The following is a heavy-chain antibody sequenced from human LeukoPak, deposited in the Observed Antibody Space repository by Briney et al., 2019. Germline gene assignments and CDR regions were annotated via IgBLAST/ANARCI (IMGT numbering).Heavy chain of an antibody. CDR2: IYHSGST. CDR1: GGSISSGGYS. J-gene: IGHJ4*02. V-gene: IGHV4-30-2*01. D-gene: IGHD6-13*01. CDR3: ARYSSSWYSFDY. Sequence: SETLSLTCAVSGGSISSGGYSWSWIRQPPGKGLEWIGYIYHSGSTYYNPSLKSRVTISVDRSKNQFSLKLSSVTAADTAVYYCARYSSSWYSFDYWGQGTLVTVSS.